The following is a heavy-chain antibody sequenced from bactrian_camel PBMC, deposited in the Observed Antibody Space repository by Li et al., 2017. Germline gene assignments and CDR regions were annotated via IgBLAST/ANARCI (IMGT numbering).Heavy chain of an antibody. Sequence: VQLVESGGGSVQEGGSLKLSCAASGDIVPCKGWFRRVPGKAREGVATLEIDGTSVTYAESVKGRFTISKDNAKNTLLLQMNSLKPEDTGMYYCAADTHTQPTDVGGVLDHRRYNNWGQGTQVTVS. CDR3: AADTHTQPTDVGGVLDHRRYNN. J-gene: IGHJ4*01. D-gene: IGHD2*01. CDR2: LEIDGTSV. CDR1: GDIVPC. V-gene: IGHV3S42*01.